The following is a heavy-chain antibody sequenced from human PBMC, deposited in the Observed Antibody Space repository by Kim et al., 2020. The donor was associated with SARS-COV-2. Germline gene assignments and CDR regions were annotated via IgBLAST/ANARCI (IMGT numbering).Heavy chain of an antibody. V-gene: IGHV3-30*02. CDR3: VKEAAFTTVVVDYYFDY. D-gene: IGHD2-15*01. Sequence: VKGHFTISRDNSKNTLYLQMNSLRSEDTARYFCVKEAAFTTVVVDYYFDYWGQGTLVTVSS. J-gene: IGHJ4*02.